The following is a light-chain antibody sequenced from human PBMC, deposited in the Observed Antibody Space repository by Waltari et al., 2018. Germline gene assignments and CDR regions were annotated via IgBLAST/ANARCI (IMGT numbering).Light chain of an antibody. Sequence: EIVLTQSPGTLSLSPGERATLSCRTSQTVPSRYLAWYQQKPGQAPRLLIYGASSRATGSPDRFSGSGSETDFTLTISRLEPEDFAVYFCQQYLTSPWTFGQGSKVEI. CDR3: QQYLTSPWT. V-gene: IGKV3-20*01. J-gene: IGKJ1*01. CDR1: QTVPSRY. CDR2: GAS.